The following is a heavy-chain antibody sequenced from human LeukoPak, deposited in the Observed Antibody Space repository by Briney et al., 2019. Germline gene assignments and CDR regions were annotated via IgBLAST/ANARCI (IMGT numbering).Heavy chain of an antibody. CDR1: GFTFSSYW. J-gene: IGHJ1*01. V-gene: IGHV3-74*03. CDR2: INTDGSST. Sequence: SGGSLRLSCAASGFTFSSYWMHWVRQAPGKGLMWVSGINTDGSSTMYADSVKGRFTISRDNAKHTLYLQMNRLRGEDTAVYHCYGAKAEHWGQGTLVTVSS. CDR3: YGAKAEH. D-gene: IGHD4-17*01.